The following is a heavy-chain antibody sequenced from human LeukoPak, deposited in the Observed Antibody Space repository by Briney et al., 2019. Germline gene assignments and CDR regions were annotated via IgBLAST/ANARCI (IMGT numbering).Heavy chain of an antibody. D-gene: IGHD2-2*01. Sequence: PSETLSLTCAVYGGSFGGYYWSWIRQPPGKGLEWIGEINHSGSTNYNPSLKSRVTISVDTSKNQFSLKLSSVTAADTAVYYSTVYCSSTSCSDDYWGQGTLVTVSS. V-gene: IGHV4-34*01. J-gene: IGHJ4*02. CDR1: GGSFGGYY. CDR3: TVYCSSTSCSDDY. CDR2: INHSGST.